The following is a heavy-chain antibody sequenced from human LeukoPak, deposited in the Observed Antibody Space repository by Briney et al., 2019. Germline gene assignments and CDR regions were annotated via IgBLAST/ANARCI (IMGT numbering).Heavy chain of an antibody. D-gene: IGHD3-9*01. CDR1: GFKLSSYY. Sequence: PGGSLRLACAASGFKLSSYYMDWVRQAPGKGLVWVSCLNSDGSSTSYADSVKGRFTISRDNAKNTLYLQMNSLRAEDTAVYYCARDISDAFDIWGQGTMVTVSS. CDR2: LNSDGSST. J-gene: IGHJ3*02. V-gene: IGHV3-74*01. CDR3: ARDISDAFDI.